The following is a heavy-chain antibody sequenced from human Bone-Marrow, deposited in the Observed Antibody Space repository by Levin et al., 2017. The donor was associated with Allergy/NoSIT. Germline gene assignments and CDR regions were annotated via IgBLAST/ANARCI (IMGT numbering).Heavy chain of an antibody. D-gene: IGHD3-3*01. CDR1: GFTFSSYA. CDR2: ISYDGSNK. V-gene: IGHV3-30-3*01. Sequence: LAGGSLRLSCAASGFTFSSYAMHWVRQAPGKGLEWVAVISYDGSNKYYADSVKGRFTISRDNSKNTLYLQMNSLRAEDTAVYYCARHTQLAEWRGYFDYWGQGTLVTVSS. CDR3: ARHTQLAEWRGYFDY. J-gene: IGHJ4*02.